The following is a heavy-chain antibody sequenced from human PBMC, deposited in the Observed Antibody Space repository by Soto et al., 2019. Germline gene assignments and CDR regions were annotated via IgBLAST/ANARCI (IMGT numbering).Heavy chain of an antibody. D-gene: IGHD3-22*01. Sequence: ASVKVSCKASGYTFTSYYMHWVRQAPGQGLEWMGIINPSGGSTSYAQKFQGRVTMTRDTSRSTVYMELSSLRSEDTAVYYCARDTTYDSRGYSYDLASALASHASDIWGQGTTVPISS. J-gene: IGHJ3*02. V-gene: IGHV1-46*01. CDR2: INPSGGST. CDR3: ARDTTYDSRGYSYDLASALASHASDI. CDR1: GYTFTSYY.